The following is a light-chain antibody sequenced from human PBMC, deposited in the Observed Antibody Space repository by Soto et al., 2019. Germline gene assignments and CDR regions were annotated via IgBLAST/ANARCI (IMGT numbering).Light chain of an antibody. V-gene: IGKV1-6*01. CDR3: QQGYSRPRT. CDR1: QGIRSA. Sequence: AIQVTQSPSSLSASVGDRVTITCRTSQGIRSALGWYQQKPGKVPKLLISAASTLQSGVPSRFSGSGSGRDFTLTISSLQPEDFATYYCQQGYSRPRTFGQGTKVDIK. CDR2: AAS. J-gene: IGKJ1*01.